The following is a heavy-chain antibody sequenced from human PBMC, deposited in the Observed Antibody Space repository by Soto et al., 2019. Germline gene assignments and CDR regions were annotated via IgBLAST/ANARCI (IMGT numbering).Heavy chain of an antibody. CDR2: INARDGGT. V-gene: IGHV1-46*01. D-gene: IGHD2-2*01. J-gene: IGHJ4*02. CDR1: GYTFSSYY. Sequence: QVQVVQSGAEVKKPGASVKVSCKASGYTFSSYYIHWVRQAPGQGLEWMGIINARDGGTTYAQKFQGRVTMTRDAATNTVYMELNSLRSEDTAVYYCAREVVPTAPGYFDYWGQGTLVTVSS. CDR3: AREVVPTAPGYFDY.